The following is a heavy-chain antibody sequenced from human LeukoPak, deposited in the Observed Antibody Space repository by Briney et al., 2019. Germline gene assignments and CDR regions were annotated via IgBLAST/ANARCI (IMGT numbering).Heavy chain of an antibody. CDR1: GGSISSSSYY. Sequence: ETLSLTCTVSGGSISSSSYYWGWVRQAPGKGLEWVSSISSSSSYIYYADSVKGRFTISRDNAKNSLYLQMNSLRAEDTAVYYCARARDEVVPAATIDYWGQGTLVTVSS. V-gene: IGHV3-21*01. CDR2: ISSSSSYI. J-gene: IGHJ4*02. CDR3: ARARDEVVPAATIDY. D-gene: IGHD2-2*01.